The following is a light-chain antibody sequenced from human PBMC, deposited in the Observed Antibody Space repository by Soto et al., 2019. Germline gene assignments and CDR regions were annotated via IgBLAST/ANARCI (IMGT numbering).Light chain of an antibody. Sequence: IVMTQSPATLSVSPGERATLSCSSSQSVATNLAWYQQKPGQPPRLLIYGASRRATGFPARFSGSGSGTEFNLTISSLQSEDFGVYYCQQYNNWPRATFGGGTKVHIK. J-gene: IGKJ4*01. CDR2: GAS. CDR1: QSVATN. V-gene: IGKV3-15*01. CDR3: QQYNNWPRAT.